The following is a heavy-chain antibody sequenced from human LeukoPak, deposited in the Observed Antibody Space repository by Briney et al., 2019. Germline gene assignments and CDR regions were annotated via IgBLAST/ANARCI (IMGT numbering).Heavy chain of an antibody. D-gene: IGHD6-13*01. CDR1: GYTFTGYY. CDR3: ARDASIIAAAGTHPDP. V-gene: IGHV1-2*02. Sequence: GASVKVSCKASGYTFTGYYMHWVRQAPGQGLEWMGWINPNSGGTNYAQKFQGRVTMTRDTSISTAYMELSRLRSDDTAVYYCARDASIIAAAGTHPDPWGQGTLVTVSS. CDR2: INPNSGGT. J-gene: IGHJ5*02.